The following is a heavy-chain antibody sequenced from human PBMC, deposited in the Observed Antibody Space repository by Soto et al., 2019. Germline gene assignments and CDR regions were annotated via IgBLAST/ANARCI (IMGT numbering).Heavy chain of an antibody. J-gene: IGHJ4*02. Sequence: SETLSLTCTVSGDSITSNSYFWAWFRQPPGKGLEWIGSIYYSGTTYYNPSLKSRVTISVDRSKNQFSLKLSSVTAADTAVYYYSRHFSVDLLDYWGQ. D-gene: IGHD2-15*01. V-gene: IGHV4-39*01. CDR2: IYYSGTT. CDR1: GDSITSNSYF. CDR3: SRHFSVDLLDY.